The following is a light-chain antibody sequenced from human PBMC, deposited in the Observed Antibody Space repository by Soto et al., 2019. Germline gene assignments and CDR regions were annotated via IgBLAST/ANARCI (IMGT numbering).Light chain of an antibody. CDR2: EVN. Sequence: QSVLTQPPSASGSPGQSVTISCTGTRSDVGGYNFVSWYQHNPGKSPKLIIYEVNKRPSGLPDSFSGSKSGNTASLTVSGLQDEDEADDYCNSDAGSNNYVFGTGTKVTVL. V-gene: IGLV2-8*01. CDR1: RSDVGGYNF. J-gene: IGLJ1*01. CDR3: NSDAGSNNYV.